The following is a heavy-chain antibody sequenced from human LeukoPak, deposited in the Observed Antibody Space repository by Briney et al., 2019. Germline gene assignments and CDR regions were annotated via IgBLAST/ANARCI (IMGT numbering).Heavy chain of an antibody. CDR1: GYSFTSYW. D-gene: IGHD5-24*01. V-gene: IGHV5-51*01. J-gene: IGHJ4*02. CDR3: ARRSDGMRLDY. Sequence: GESLKISCKGSGYSFTSYWIAWVRQMPGKGLEWMGVIYPGDSDTRYSPSFQGQVTISADMSISTAYLQWSSLKASDSAMYYCARRSDGMRLDYWGQGTLVTVSS. CDR2: IYPGDSDT.